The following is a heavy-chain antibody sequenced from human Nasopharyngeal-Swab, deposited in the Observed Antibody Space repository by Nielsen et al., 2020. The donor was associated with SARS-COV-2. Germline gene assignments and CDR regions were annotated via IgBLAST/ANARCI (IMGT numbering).Heavy chain of an antibody. V-gene: IGHV4-34*01. J-gene: IGHJ6*03. CDR3: ARADIVVVPAAPIYYMDV. D-gene: IGHD2-2*01. Sequence: RQAPGKGLEWIGEINHSGSTNYNPSLKSRVTISADTSKNQFSLKLSSVTAADTAVYYCARADIVVVPAAPIYYMDVWGKGTTVTVSS. CDR2: INHSGST.